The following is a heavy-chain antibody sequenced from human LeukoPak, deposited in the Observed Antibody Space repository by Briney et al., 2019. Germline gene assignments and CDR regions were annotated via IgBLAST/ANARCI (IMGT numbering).Heavy chain of an antibody. J-gene: IGHJ4*02. CDR3: ARLLLNSGSYSD. D-gene: IGHD1-26*01. Sequence: SETLSLTCTVSGGSISSGGYYWSWIRQHPGKGLEWIGYIYYSGSTHYNPSLKSRVTISVDTSKNQFSLKLSSVTAADTAVYYCARLLLNSGSYSDWGQGTLVTVSS. CDR1: GGSISSGGYY. V-gene: IGHV4-31*03. CDR2: IYYSGST.